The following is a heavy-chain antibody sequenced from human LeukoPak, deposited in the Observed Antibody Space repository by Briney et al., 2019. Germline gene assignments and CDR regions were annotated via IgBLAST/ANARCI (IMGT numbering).Heavy chain of an antibody. CDR1: GFTFSSYG. V-gene: IGHV3-30*02. CDR3: AKDAAPIVVVPAAIPNWFDP. D-gene: IGHD2-2*01. Sequence: GGSLRLSRAASGFTFSSYGMHWVRQAPGKGLEWVAFIRYDGSNKYYADSVKGRFTISRDNSKNTLYLQMNGLRAEDTAVYYCAKDAAPIVVVPAAIPNWFDPWGQGTLVTVSS. CDR2: IRYDGSNK. J-gene: IGHJ5*02.